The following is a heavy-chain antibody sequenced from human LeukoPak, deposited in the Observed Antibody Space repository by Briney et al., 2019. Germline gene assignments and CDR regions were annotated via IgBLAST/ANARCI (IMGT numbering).Heavy chain of an antibody. CDR3: ARVGMVRGSGYFDY. V-gene: IGHV5-10-1*01. CDR1: GXXFTXYW. CDR2: IDXXDSYT. Sequence: GESLKISCKGSGXXFTXYWXXWVRXXPGXXXXXMXXIDXXDSYTNYSPSFQGHVTISADKSISTAYLQWSSLKASDTAMYYCARVGMVRGSGYFDYWGQGTLVTVSS. D-gene: IGHD3-10*01. J-gene: IGHJ4*02.